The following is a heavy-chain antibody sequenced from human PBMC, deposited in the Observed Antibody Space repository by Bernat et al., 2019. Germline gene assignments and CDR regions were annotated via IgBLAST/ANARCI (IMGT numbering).Heavy chain of an antibody. D-gene: IGHD3-10*01. Sequence: QVQLVESGGGVVQPGRSLRLSCAAPGFTFGSYAIHWVRQAPGKGLEWVAVISYDGSNKYYADSVKGRFTISRDNSKNTLYLQMNSLRAEDTAVYYCARAYYYDSGSYYSAFDYWGQGTLVTVSS. J-gene: IGHJ4*02. CDR2: ISYDGSNK. V-gene: IGHV3-30-3*01. CDR3: ARAYYYDSGSYYSAFDY. CDR1: GFTFGSYA.